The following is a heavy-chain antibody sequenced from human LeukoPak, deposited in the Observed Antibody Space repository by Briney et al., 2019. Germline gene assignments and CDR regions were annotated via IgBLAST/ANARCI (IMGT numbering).Heavy chain of an antibody. V-gene: IGHV3-21*01. CDR3: ARVAAVGVRVRYFDY. J-gene: IGHJ4*02. CDR1: GFTFSSYS. D-gene: IGHD3-16*01. CDR2: ISSSSSYI. Sequence: GGSLRLSCAASGFTFSSYSMNWVRQAPGKGLEWVSSISSSSSYIYYADSVKGRFTISRDNAKNSLYLQMNSLRAEDTAVYYCARVAAVGVRVRYFDYWGQGTLVTVSS.